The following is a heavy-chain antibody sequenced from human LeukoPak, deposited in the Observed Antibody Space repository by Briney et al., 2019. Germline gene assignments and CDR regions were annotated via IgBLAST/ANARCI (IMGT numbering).Heavy chain of an antibody. CDR3: ARGIAAAGGRWFDP. CDR1: GYTFTDYY. Sequence: ASVKVTCKASGYTFTDYYMHWVRQAPGQGLEWMGWINPNSGGTNYAQQFQGRVTMTRDTSISTAYMELSNLRSDDTAVYYCARGIAAAGGRWFDPWGQGTLVTVSS. CDR2: INPNSGGT. D-gene: IGHD6-13*01. J-gene: IGHJ5*02. V-gene: IGHV1-2*02.